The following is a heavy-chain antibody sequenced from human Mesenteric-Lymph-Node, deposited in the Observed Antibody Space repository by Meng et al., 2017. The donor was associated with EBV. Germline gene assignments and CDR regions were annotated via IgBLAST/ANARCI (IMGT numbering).Heavy chain of an antibody. J-gene: IGHJ4*02. V-gene: IGHV4-30-2*01. CDR3: ARVGYCSGGSCSFRYFDY. D-gene: IGHD2-15*01. CDR2: IYHSGST. Sequence: PLLHESGSGMWTPHPTLFPTSAFPGGSISSGGYSWSWIRQPPGKGLEWIGYIYHSGSTYYNPSLKSRVTISVDRSKNQFSLKLSSVTAADTAVHYCARVGYCSGGSCSFRYFDYWGQGILVTVSS. CDR1: GGSISSGGYS.